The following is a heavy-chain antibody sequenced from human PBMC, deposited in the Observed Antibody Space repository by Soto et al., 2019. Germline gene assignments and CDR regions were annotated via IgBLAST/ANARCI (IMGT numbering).Heavy chain of an antibody. CDR3: ARRAAKYYYYYGMDV. J-gene: IGHJ6*02. V-gene: IGHV5-51*01. CDR2: IYPGDSDT. D-gene: IGHD6-13*01. CDR1: GYSFTSYW. Sequence: GESLKISCKGSGYSFTSYWIGWVRQMPGKGLEWMGIIYPGDSDTRYSPSFQGQVTISADKSISTAYLQWSSLKASDTAMYYCARRAAKYYYYYGMDVWGQGTTVTVSS.